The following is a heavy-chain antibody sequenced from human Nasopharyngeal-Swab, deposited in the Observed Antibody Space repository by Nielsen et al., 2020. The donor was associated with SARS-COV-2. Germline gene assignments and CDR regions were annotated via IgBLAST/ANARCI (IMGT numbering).Heavy chain of an antibody. J-gene: IGHJ4*02. D-gene: IGHD2-2*01. V-gene: IGHV4-30-4*01. CDR2: IYYSGST. CDR3: ARDDVYCSGTSCYRAPLNY. Sequence: RQAPGKGLEWIGYIYYSGSTYYNPSLKSRVTISVDTSKNQFSLKLSSVTAADTAVYYCARDDVYCSGTSCYRAPLNYWGQGTLVTVSS.